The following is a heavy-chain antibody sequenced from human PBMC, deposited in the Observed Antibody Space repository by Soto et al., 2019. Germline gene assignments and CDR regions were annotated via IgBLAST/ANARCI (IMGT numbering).Heavy chain of an antibody. D-gene: IGHD3-22*01. V-gene: IGHV3-49*03. Sequence: GGSLRLSCTASGFPFGNFLMSWFRQAPGKGMEWVGFIRSQPYGGTAEYAASVRGRFTISRDDSKGIAYLQMNSLQTEDSGVYYCTTDSYSNMLVVLLDYWGHGTLVIVSS. CDR2: IRSQPYGGTA. CDR3: TTDSYSNMLVVLLDY. J-gene: IGHJ4*01. CDR1: GFPFGNFL.